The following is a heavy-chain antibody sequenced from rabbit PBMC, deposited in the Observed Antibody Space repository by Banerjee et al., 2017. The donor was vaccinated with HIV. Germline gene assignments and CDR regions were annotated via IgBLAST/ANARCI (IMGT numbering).Heavy chain of an antibody. CDR2: IDAGSSGST. J-gene: IGHJ4*01. CDR3: ARDRYAGYDL. Sequence: QSLEESGGDLVKPGASLTLTCTASGFSFSNYWMSWVRQAPGKGLEWGACIDAGSSGSTYYASWAKGRFTISKTSSTTVTLQMTSLTAADTATYFCARDRYAGYDLWGQGTLVTVS. CDR1: GFSFSNYW. V-gene: IGHV1S40*01. D-gene: IGHD7-1*01.